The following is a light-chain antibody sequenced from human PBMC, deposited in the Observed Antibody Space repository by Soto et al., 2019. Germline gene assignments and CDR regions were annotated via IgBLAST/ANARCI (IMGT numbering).Light chain of an antibody. CDR3: CSYGGGNSWV. Sequence: QSVLTQPRSVSGSPGQSVTISCTGTSSDVGGYDYVSWYQHHPGKAPKLMIFDVSKWPSGVPDRFSGSKSGNTASLTISGLQAEDEGDYYCCSYGGGNSWVFGGGTKLTV. V-gene: IGLV2-11*01. J-gene: IGLJ3*02. CDR2: DVS. CDR1: SSDVGGYDY.